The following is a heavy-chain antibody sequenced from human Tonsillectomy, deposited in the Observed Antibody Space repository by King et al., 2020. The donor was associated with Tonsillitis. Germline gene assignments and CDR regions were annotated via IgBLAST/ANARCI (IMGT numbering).Heavy chain of an antibody. V-gene: IGHV3-66*01. J-gene: IGHJ4*02. CDR2: IYSGGST. D-gene: IGHD3-10*01. CDR1: GFTVSSDY. CDR3: ARDYYGSGFFDY. Sequence: VQLVESGGGLVQPGGSLRLSCAASGFTVSSDYMSWVRQAPGKGLEWVSVIYSGGSTYYAASVKGRFTISRGNSKNTLYLQMNSLRAEDTAVYYCARDYYGSGFFDYWGQGTLVTVSS.